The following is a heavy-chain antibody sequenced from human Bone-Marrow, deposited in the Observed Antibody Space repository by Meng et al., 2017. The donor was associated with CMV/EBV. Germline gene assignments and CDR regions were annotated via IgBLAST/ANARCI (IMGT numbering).Heavy chain of an antibody. D-gene: IGHD4-11*01. V-gene: IGHV1-69*10. CDR1: GGTFSSYA. CDR2: IIPILGIA. CDR3: AALPMTTVSYNFDD. Sequence: SVKVSCKASGGTFSSYAISWVRQAPGQGLEWMGGIIPILGIANYAQKFQGRVTITADKSTSTAYMELSSLRSEDTAVYYGAALPMTTVSYNFDDWGQGTLVTVSS. J-gene: IGHJ4*02.